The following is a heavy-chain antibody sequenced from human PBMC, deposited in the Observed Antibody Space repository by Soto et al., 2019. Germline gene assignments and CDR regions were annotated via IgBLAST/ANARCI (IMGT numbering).Heavy chain of an antibody. Sequence: PSETLSLTCIVSGGSISSYFWTWIRQPAGKGLEWIGEIFQSGSTNYTPSLESRVTISVDKSKNQFSLTLTSVTAADTAVYFCARGRGRYSSGWSWFDPWGQGILVTVSS. CDR3: ARGRGRYSSGWSWFDP. CDR1: GGSISSYF. V-gene: IGHV4-59*12. J-gene: IGHJ5*02. CDR2: IFQSGST. D-gene: IGHD6-19*01.